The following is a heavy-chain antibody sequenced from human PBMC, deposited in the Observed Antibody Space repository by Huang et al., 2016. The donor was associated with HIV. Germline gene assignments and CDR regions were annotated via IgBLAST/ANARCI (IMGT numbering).Heavy chain of an antibody. CDR2: LYPDDSDT. CDR1: GYTFTTYW. CDR3: VRQNRGSDTTWYAFDY. J-gene: IGHJ4*02. D-gene: IGHD6-13*01. Sequence: EVQLVQSGAEVKKPGESLKISCKASGYTFTTYWIGWVLQMTAKGLEWMGMLYPDDSDTKYSPSFQGQVAISADKSINTAYLQWTSLKASDTAIYYCVRQNRGSDTTWYAFDYWGRGILVSVSS. V-gene: IGHV5-51*01.